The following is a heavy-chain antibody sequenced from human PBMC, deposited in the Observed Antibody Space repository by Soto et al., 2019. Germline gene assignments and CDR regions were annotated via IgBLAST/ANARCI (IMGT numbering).Heavy chain of an antibody. Sequence: PSETLSLTCAVSGGSITSGTYYWGWIRQPPGKGLEWIGSIYYSGSTYYNPSLKSRATISVDTSKNQFSLKLTSVTAADTAVYYCARHANRNYYDAFDIWGQGTMVT. CDR2: IYYSGST. CDR3: ARHANRNYYDAFDI. J-gene: IGHJ3*02. V-gene: IGHV4-39*01. D-gene: IGHD3-10*01. CDR1: GGSITSGTYY.